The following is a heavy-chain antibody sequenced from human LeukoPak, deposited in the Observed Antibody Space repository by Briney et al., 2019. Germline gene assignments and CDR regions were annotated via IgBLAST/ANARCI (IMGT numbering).Heavy chain of an antibody. V-gene: IGHV1-69*04. CDR3: ARGTRGYTSRLIDY. J-gene: IGHJ4*02. CDR2: IIPIFGIA. D-gene: IGHD5-18*01. CDR1: GGTFSSYA. Sequence: SVKVSCKASGGTFSSYAISWVRQAPGQGLEWMGRIIPIFGIANYAQKFQGRVTITADKSTSTAYMELSSLRSEDTAVYYCARGTRGYTSRLIDYWGQGTLVTVSS.